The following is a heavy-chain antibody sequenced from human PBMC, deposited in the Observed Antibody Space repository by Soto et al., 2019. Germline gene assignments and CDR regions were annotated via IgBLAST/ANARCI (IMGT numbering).Heavy chain of an antibody. CDR1: GFTFTTAW. J-gene: IGHJ5*01. CDR3: TTVSLFTPTLVCLDS. CDR2: VKSKTDGGTP. D-gene: IGHD2-15*01. Sequence: GGSLRLSCAASGFTFTTAWINCVRQAPGKGLERVGRVKSKTDGGTPDLAAHVRGRFAISRDDSKSMVYLHMNSLKNEETALYYCTTVSLFTPTLVCLDSWCPRILVTVS. V-gene: IGHV3-15*07.